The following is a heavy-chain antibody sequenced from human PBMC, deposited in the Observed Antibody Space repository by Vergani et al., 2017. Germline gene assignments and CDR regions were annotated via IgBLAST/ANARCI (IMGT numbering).Heavy chain of an antibody. V-gene: IGHV3-73*01. CDR2: IRSKANSYAT. D-gene: IGHD4-23*01. CDR1: GFTFSGSA. Sequence: EVQLLGSGGGLVQPGGSLKLSCAASGFTFSGSAMHWVRQASGKGLEWVGRIRSKANSYATAYAASVKGRFTISRDDSKNTAYLQMNSLKTEDTAVYYCTRHITYYGGNTYWYFDLWGRGTLVTVSS. CDR3: TRHITYYGGNTYWYFDL. J-gene: IGHJ2*01.